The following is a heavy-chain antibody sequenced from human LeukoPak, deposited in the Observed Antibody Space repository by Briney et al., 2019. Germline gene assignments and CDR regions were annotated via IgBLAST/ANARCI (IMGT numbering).Heavy chain of an antibody. J-gene: IGHJ3*02. CDR2: ISGSGGST. CDR1: GLTFSGYA. CDR3: ALEESGAFDI. D-gene: IGHD3-10*01. Sequence: GGSLRLSCAASGLTFSGYAMSWVRQAPGKGLEWVSAISGSGGSTYYAASVKGGSTIFDDNSNNTLCLQLNGLRAEDTAVYYCALEESGAFDIWGQGTMVTVSS. V-gene: IGHV3-23*01.